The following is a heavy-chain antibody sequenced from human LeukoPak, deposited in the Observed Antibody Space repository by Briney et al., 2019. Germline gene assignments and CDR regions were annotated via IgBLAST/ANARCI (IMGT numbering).Heavy chain of an antibody. D-gene: IGHD6-13*01. CDR1: EFTFSIYL. V-gene: IGHV3-7*01. CDR3: ARSPAIGTADY. Sequence: GGSLRLSCTASEFTFSIYLMSWVRQAPGKGLEWVANINQGGSEKYYVDSVNGRFTVSRDNAKNSLYLQMNSLRAEDTAVYYCARSPAIGTADYWGQGTLVTVSS. CDR2: INQGGSEK. J-gene: IGHJ4*02.